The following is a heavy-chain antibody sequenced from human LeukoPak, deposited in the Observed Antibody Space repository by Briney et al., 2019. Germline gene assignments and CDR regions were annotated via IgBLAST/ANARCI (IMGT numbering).Heavy chain of an antibody. D-gene: IGHD3-22*01. J-gene: IGHJ3*02. V-gene: IGHV4-34*01. CDR1: GGSFSGYY. CDR3: ARLSITMIDRVAFDI. CDR2: INHSGST. Sequence: KPSETLSLTCAVYGGSFSGYYWSWIRQPPGKGLEWIGEINHSGSTNYNPSLKSRVTISVDTSKNQFSMKLSSVTAADTAVYYCARLSITMIDRVAFDIWGQGTMVTVSS.